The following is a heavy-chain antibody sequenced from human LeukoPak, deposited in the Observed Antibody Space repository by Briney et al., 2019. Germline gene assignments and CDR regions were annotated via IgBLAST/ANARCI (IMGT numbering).Heavy chain of an antibody. CDR1: GFIFSNYG. CDR2: IRGNAGTT. V-gene: IGHV3-23*01. D-gene: IGHD6-13*01. Sequence: PGGSLRLSCAASGFIFSNYGMSWVRQAPRKGLEWVSSIRGNAGTTYYADSVKGRFTIFRDNSKNTLYLQMNSLRAEDTAVYYCAKDSSPGYSSSWYFDYWGQGTLVTVSS. J-gene: IGHJ4*02. CDR3: AKDSSPGYSSSWYFDY.